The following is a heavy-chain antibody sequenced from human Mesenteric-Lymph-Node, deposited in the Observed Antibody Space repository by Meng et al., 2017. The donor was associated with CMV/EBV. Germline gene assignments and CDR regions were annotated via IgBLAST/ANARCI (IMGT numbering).Heavy chain of an antibody. CDR1: Y. D-gene: IGHD3-22*01. CDR3: ATGRTTHQDYYDDSSGRTGCFDP. Sequence: YMHWVRHAPRQVLEWMGWINPSSGGTNSYQKYQGKATMTRDTSISTAYTELSRLRSDDTAVYYCATGRTTHQDYYDDSSGRTGCFDPWGQGTLVTVSS. J-gene: IGHJ5*02. V-gene: IGHV1-2*02. CDR2: INPSSGGT.